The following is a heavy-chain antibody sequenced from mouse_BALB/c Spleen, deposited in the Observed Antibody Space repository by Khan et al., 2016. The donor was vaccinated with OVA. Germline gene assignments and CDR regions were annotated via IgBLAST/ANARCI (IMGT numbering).Heavy chain of an antibody. CDR1: GYTFTNYG. Sequence: QIQLVQSGPELKKPGETVKISCKASGYTFTNYGMNWVKQAPGKGLKWMGWIYTYTGEPTYADDFKGRFAFSLESSASTAFLQINTLTNEDTATXFCASGNCGAMDYWGQGTSVTVSS. J-gene: IGHJ4*01. CDR2: IYTYTGEP. CDR3: ASGNCGAMDY. V-gene: IGHV9-3-1*01.